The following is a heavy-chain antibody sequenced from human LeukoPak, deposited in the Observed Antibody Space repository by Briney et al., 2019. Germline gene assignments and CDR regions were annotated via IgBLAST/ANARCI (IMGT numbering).Heavy chain of an antibody. Sequence: ASVKVSCKASGYTFTPYSINWVRQAPGQGLEWMGWINTNTGNPTYAQGFTGRFVFSLDTSVSTAYLQISSLKAEDTAVYYCARGIRLAVPDYWGQGTLVTVSS. V-gene: IGHV7-4-1*02. CDR1: GYTFTPYS. J-gene: IGHJ4*02. CDR3: ARGIRLAVPDY. D-gene: IGHD4-11*01. CDR2: INTNTGNP.